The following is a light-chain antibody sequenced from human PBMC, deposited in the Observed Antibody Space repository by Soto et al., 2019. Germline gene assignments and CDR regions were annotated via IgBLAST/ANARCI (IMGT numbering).Light chain of an antibody. J-gene: IGKJ1*01. V-gene: IGKV3-20*01. Sequence: EIVLTQSPGTLSLSPGEGATLSCRASQSVSSDYLAWYQQKPGQAPRLVMYGASSRATGIPDRFSGSGSGTDFTLTISSLQPEDFATYSCQQSYSTTWTFGQGTKVEIQ. CDR3: QQSYSTTWT. CDR2: GAS. CDR1: QSVSSDY.